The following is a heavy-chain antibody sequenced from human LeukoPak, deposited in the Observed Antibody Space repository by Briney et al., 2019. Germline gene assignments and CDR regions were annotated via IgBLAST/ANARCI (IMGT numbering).Heavy chain of an antibody. V-gene: IGHV3-53*01. CDR2: VYTGGIT. CDR3: ARDHAAAGGGLDY. J-gene: IGHJ4*02. Sequence: PGGSLRLSCAASGLTVSSNHMAWVRQAPGKGLEWVSVVYTGGITYYADAVQGRFTISRANSKNTLYLQRNSLRVEDTALYYCARDHAAAGGGLDYWGQGTQVIVSS. D-gene: IGHD6-13*01. CDR1: GLTVSSNH.